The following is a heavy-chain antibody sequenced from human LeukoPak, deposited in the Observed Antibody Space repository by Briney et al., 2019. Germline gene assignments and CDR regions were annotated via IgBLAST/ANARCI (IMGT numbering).Heavy chain of an antibody. D-gene: IGHD6-13*01. J-gene: IGHJ4*02. V-gene: IGHV4-59*01. CDR2: IYYSGST. CDR3: ARFRTSGIAAEYYFDY. Sequence: PSETLSLTCTVSGGSISSYYWSWIRQPPGKGLEWIGYIYYSGSTNYNPSLKSRVTISVDTSKNQFSLKLSSVTAADTAVYYCARFRTSGIAAEYYFDYWGQGTLVTVSS. CDR1: GGSISSYY.